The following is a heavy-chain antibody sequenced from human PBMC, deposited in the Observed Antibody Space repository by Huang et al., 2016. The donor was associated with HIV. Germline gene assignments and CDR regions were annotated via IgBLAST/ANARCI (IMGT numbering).Heavy chain of an antibody. CDR3: AKGGSAAAVLDF. D-gene: IGHD6-13*01. J-gene: IGHJ4*02. V-gene: IGHV3-30*18. CDR2: IAYDAKTK. Sequence: QVQLVESGGGVVQPGRSLRISCAASGFTFSSYGMHWVRQGQGKGLEWVAVIAYDAKTKYYADSVKGRFSISRDNSKTTVYLQLNSLRLEDTAVYYCAKGGSAAAVLDFWGQGTLVTVSS. CDR1: GFTFSSYG.